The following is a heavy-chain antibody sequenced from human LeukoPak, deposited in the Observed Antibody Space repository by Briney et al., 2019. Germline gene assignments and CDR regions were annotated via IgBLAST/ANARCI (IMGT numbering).Heavy chain of an antibody. CDR3: ARDPHMIGDY. Sequence: ASVKVSCKVSGYTLTELSMHWVRQAPGKGLEWMGWISAYNGNTNYAQKLQGRVTMTTDTSTSTAYMELRSLRSDDTAMYYCARDPHMIGDYWGQGTLVTVSS. V-gene: IGHV1-18*01. CDR2: ISAYNGNT. D-gene: IGHD3-22*01. CDR1: GYTLTELS. J-gene: IGHJ4*02.